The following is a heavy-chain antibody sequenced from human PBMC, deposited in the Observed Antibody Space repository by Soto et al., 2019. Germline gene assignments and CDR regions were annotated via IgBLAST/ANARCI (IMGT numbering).Heavy chain of an antibody. V-gene: IGHV4-34*01. CDR1: GGFVSSGNYY. J-gene: IGHJ3*02. CDR2: MSHSGGT. D-gene: IGHD1-1*01. Sequence: QVQLQQWGAGLLKPSETLSITCAVYGGFVSSGNYYWSWIRQPPGKGLEWIGEMSHSGGTHFNPSLKSRVTISVDTSKNQFSLKMSSVTAADTALYYCARVERGTATTVVDAFDILGPGTMVTVSS. CDR3: ARVERGTATTVVDAFDI.